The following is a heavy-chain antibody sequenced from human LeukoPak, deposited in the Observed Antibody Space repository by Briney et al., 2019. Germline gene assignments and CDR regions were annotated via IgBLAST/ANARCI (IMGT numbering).Heavy chain of an antibody. V-gene: IGHV3-21*01. CDR1: GFTFSSYS. J-gene: IGHJ3*02. Sequence: GGSLRLSCAASGFTFSSYSMNWVRQAPGKGLEWVSSISSSSSYIYYADSVKGRFIISRDNAKNSLYLQMNSLRAEDTAVYYCARSFRLDAFDIWGQGTMVTVSS. D-gene: IGHD6-13*01. CDR3: ARSFRLDAFDI. CDR2: ISSSSSYI.